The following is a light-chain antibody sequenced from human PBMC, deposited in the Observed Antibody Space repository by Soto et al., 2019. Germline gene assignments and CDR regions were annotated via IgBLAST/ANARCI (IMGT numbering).Light chain of an antibody. Sequence: EIVMRQSQVTLSLSRGENATLSCGTSQSVTNSYLAWYQQKPGQASRLLIFGASTRAAGIPARFSGSGSGTEFTLTICSLQSEDFAVDYCQQYSNWPLTFGGGTKVDIK. V-gene: IGKV3-15*01. CDR2: GAS. CDR1: QSVTNSY. CDR3: QQYSNWPLT. J-gene: IGKJ4*01.